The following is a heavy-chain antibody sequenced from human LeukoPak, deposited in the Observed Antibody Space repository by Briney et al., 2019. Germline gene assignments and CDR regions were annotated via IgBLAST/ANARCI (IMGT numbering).Heavy chain of an antibody. Sequence: GGSLRLSCAASGFTVSTNYMSWVRQAPGKGLEWVVNINQDGSETNYVDSVKGRFTISRDNAKSSLYLQMNSLRAEDTAVYYCAGAPNKHYFDYWGQGTLVTVSS. D-gene: IGHD4/OR15-4a*01. V-gene: IGHV3-7*01. CDR1: GFTVSTNY. J-gene: IGHJ4*02. CDR3: AGAPNKHYFDY. CDR2: INQDGSET.